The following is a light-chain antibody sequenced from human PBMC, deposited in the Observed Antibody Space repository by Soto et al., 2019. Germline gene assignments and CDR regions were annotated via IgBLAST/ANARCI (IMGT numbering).Light chain of an antibody. Sequence: QSALTQPASVSGSPGQSITISCTGTSSDVGGYDFVSWYQQHPGKAPKVMIYDVSNRPSGVSNRFSGSKSGNTASLTTSGLQAEDEADYYCCSYTSSDTYVFGTGTKVTVL. V-gene: IGLV2-14*01. CDR3: CSYTSSDTYV. CDR1: SSDVGGYDF. CDR2: DVS. J-gene: IGLJ1*01.